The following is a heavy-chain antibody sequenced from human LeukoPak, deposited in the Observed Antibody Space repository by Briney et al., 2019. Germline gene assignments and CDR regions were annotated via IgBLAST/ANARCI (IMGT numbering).Heavy chain of an antibody. CDR2: INPSGGST. D-gene: IGHD6-19*01. J-gene: IGHJ6*02. Sequence: ASVKVSCKASGYTFTSYYMHWVRQVPGQGLEWMGIINPSGGSTSYAQKFQGRVTMTRDTSISTAYMELSRLRSDDTAVYYCARSPSGWYNLHYYGMDVWGQGTTVTVSS. CDR1: GYTFTSYY. CDR3: ARSPSGWYNLHYYGMDV. V-gene: IGHV1-46*01.